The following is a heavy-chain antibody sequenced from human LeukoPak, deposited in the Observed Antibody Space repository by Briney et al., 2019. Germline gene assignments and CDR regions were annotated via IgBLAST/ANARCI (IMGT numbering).Heavy chain of an antibody. CDR1: GFTFSSDW. D-gene: IGHD3-16*01. V-gene: IGHV3-21*01. CDR2: ISTSSSYI. Sequence: GGSLRLSCAASGFTFSSDWMTWVRQAPGKGLEWVSSISTSSSYIYSADSVKGRFTISRDNAKNSLYLQMNSLRAEDTAVYYCVRDTFSPDAFDIWGQGTMVTVSS. CDR3: VRDTFSPDAFDI. J-gene: IGHJ3*02.